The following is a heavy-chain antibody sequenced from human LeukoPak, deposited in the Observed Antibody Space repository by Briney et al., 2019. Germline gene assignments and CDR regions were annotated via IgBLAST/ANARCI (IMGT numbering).Heavy chain of an antibody. CDR1: GGTFSSYA. V-gene: IGHV1-69*01. Sequence: GSSVKVSCKASGGTFSSYAISWVRQAPGQGLEWMGGIIPIFGTANYAQKFQGRVTITADESTSTAYMELSSLRSDDTAVYYCARGFWKCSSTSCIGAFDIWGQGTMVTVSS. CDR2: IIPIFGTA. J-gene: IGHJ3*02. D-gene: IGHD2-2*01. CDR3: ARGFWKCSSTSCIGAFDI.